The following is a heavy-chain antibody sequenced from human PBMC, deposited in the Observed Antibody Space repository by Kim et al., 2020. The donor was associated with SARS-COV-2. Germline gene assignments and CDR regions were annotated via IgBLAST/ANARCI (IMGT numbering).Heavy chain of an antibody. D-gene: IGHD6-19*01. V-gene: IGHV4-4*02. CDR2: IYHSGST. CDR3: ARDLLAVAGPESHNWFDP. Sequence: SETLSLPCAVSGGSISSSNWWSWVRQPPGKGLEWIGEIYHSGSTNYNPSLKSRVTISVDKSKNQFSLKLSSVTAADTAVYYCARDLLAVAGPESHNWFDPWGQGTLVTVSS. CDR1: GGSISSSNW. J-gene: IGHJ5*02.